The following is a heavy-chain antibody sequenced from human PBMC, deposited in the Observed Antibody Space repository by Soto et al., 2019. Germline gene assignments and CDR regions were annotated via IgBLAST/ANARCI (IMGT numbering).Heavy chain of an antibody. V-gene: IGHV1-69-2*01. CDR2: VDPEDGET. J-gene: IGHJ4*02. CDR3: ATGYSGSYDY. D-gene: IGHD1-26*01. Sequence: ASVKVSCKVSGYTFTDYYMHWVQQAPGKGLEWMGLVDPEDGETIYAEKFQGRVTITADTSTDTAYMELSSLRSEDTAAYYCATGYSGSYDYWGQGTLVTVSS. CDR1: GYTFTDYY.